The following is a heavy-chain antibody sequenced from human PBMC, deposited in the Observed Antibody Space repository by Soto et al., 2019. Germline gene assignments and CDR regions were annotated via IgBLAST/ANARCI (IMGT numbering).Heavy chain of an antibody. V-gene: IGHV4-59*01. Sequence: SETLSLTCTVSGGSISSYYWSWIRQPPGKGLEWIGYIYYSGSTNYNPSLKSRVTISVDTSKNQFSLKLSSVTAADTAVYYCASGLVATIGDAFDSRAQGTTVTVS. CDR3: ASGLVATIGDAFDS. CDR2: IYYSGST. CDR1: GGSISSYY. D-gene: IGHD5-12*01. J-gene: IGHJ3*02.